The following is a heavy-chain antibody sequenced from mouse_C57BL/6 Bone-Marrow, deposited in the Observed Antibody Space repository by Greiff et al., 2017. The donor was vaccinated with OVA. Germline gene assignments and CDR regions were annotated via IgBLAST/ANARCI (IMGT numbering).Heavy chain of an antibody. J-gene: IGHJ4*01. CDR2: IDPETGGT. Sequence: VQLQQSGAELVRPGASVTLSCKASGYTFTDYEMHWVKQTPVHGLEWIGAIDPETGGTAYNQKFKGKAILTADKSSSTAYMELRSLTSEDSAVYYYTRGYSNYYAMDYGGQGTSVTVSS. V-gene: IGHV1-15*01. D-gene: IGHD2-5*01. CDR1: GYTFTDYE. CDR3: TRGYSNYYAMDY.